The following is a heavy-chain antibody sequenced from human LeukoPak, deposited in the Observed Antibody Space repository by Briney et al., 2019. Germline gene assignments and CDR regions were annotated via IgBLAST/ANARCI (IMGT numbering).Heavy chain of an antibody. V-gene: IGHV3-30*04. J-gene: IGHJ4*02. CDR2: LAYDGTNE. Sequence: GGSLRLSCATSGFTFNLYAMHWVRHTPGKGLDWVALLAYDGTNEYYADSVKGRFTISRDNSKNSVYLQMNSLKYEDTAVYYCAKGGPLGDTNRFDQWGQGTLVSVSS. D-gene: IGHD2-8*01. CDR1: GFTFNLYA. CDR3: AKGGPLGDTNRFDQ.